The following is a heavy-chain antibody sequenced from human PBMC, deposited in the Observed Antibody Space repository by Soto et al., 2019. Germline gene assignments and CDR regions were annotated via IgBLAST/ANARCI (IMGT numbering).Heavy chain of an antibody. V-gene: IGHV3-23*01. J-gene: IGHJ4*02. D-gene: IGHD2-15*01. CDR2: ISGSGGST. CDR3: AKAGCSGGSCYPHPFDY. Sequence: EVQLLGSGGGLVQPGGSLRLSCAASGFTFSSYAMSWVRQAPGKGLEWVSAISGSGGSTYYADSVKGRFTISRDNSKNTLYLQMNSLRAEDTAVYYCAKAGCSGGSCYPHPFDYWGQGTLVTVSS. CDR1: GFTFSSYA.